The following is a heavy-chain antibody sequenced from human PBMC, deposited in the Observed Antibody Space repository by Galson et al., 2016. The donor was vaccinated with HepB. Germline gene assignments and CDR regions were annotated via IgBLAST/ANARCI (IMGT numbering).Heavy chain of an antibody. CDR3: ARADGFNTPFFDS. D-gene: IGHD5-24*01. V-gene: IGHV3-21*01. CDR1: GFTFSSYW. Sequence: SLRLSCAASGFTFSSYWMHWVRQAPGKGLEWVSCISSSSVYIWYADSVRARFTNSRDNAKNSLYLQMDSLTAEDTAVYYCARADGFNTPFFDSWGQGTLVTVSS. CDR2: ISSSSVYI. J-gene: IGHJ4*02.